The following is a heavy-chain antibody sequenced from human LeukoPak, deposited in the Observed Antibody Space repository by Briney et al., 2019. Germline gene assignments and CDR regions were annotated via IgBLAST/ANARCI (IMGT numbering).Heavy chain of an antibody. J-gene: IGHJ4*02. CDR1: GFDFSTSW. V-gene: IGHV3-7*03. CDR2: IRQDGREK. Sequence: GGSLILSCAASGFDFSTSWMSWVRQTPGKGLEWVANIRQDGREKYYVASVKGRFTISRDNAKNSLYLQMNSLRAEDTAVYYCARPGFPRDWGQGTLVTVSS. CDR3: ARPGFPRD. D-gene: IGHD3-10*01.